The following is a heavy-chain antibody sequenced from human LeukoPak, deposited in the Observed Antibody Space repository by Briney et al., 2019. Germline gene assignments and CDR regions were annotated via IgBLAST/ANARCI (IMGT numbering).Heavy chain of an antibody. J-gene: IGHJ5*02. Sequence: RGESLKISCKGSGYSFTNFWIGWVRQMPGKGLEWMGVISPGDSGIRYSPSFQGQVTISVDKSISTAYLQWGSLKASDSAMYYCAAGGASAPWGQGTLVTVSS. D-gene: IGHD3-16*01. CDR3: AAGGASAP. CDR2: ISPGDSGI. V-gene: IGHV5-51*01. CDR1: GYSFTNFW.